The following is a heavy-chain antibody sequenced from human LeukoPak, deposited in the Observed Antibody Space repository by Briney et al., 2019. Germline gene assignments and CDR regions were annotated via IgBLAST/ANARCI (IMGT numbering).Heavy chain of an antibody. Sequence: SQTLSLTCAVSGGSISSCGYSWSWIRQPPGKCLEWIGYIYHSGSTYYHPCLKSRVTISVDRSKNQFSLKLSSVTAAHTAVYHCARAFGATMVRGKSTEGYFDYWGQGTLVTVSS. CDR2: IYHSGST. D-gene: IGHD3-10*01. V-gene: IGHV4-30-2*01. J-gene: IGHJ4*02. CDR1: GGSISSCGYS. CDR3: ARAFGATMVRGKSTEGYFDY.